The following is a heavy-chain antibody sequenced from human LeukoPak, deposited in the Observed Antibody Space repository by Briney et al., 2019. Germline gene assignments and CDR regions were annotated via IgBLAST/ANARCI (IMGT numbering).Heavy chain of an antibody. CDR2: IYYSGST. CDR3: ARHLHLYCSSTSCYAGEESYYYGMDV. V-gene: IGHV4-59*08. CDR1: GGSISSYY. J-gene: IGHJ6*02. D-gene: IGHD2-2*01. Sequence: SETLSLTCTVSGGSISSYYWSWIRQPPGKGLEWIGYIYYSGSTNYNPSLKSRVTISVDTSKNQFSLKLSSVTAADTAVYYCARHLHLYCSSTSCYAGEESYYYGMDVWGQGTTVTVSS.